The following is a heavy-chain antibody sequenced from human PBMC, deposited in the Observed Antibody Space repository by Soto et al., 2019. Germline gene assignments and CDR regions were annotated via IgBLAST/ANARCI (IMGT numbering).Heavy chain of an antibody. CDR1: GGTFSSYA. Sequence: RASVKVSCKASGGTFSSYAISWVRQAPGQGLEWMGGIIPIFGTANYAQKFQGRVTITADKSTSTAYMELSSLRSEDTAVYYCARDPGDTTTTVTMPTYPWGQGTLVTVSS. D-gene: IGHD4-4*01. CDR2: IIPIFGTA. J-gene: IGHJ5*02. CDR3: ARDPGDTTTTVTMPTYP. V-gene: IGHV1-69*06.